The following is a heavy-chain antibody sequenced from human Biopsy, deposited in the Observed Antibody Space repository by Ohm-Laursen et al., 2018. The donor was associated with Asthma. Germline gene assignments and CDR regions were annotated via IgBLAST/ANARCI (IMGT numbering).Heavy chain of an antibody. CDR3: ARERAGYYGSGSYLGY. D-gene: IGHD3-10*01. V-gene: IGHV4-61*01. Sequence: TLSLNCTVSGGSVSSGSYYWSWIRQPPGKGLEWIGYIYYSGSTNYNPSLKSRVTISVDTSKNQFSLKLSSVTAADTAVYYCARERAGYYGSGSYLGYWGQGTLVTVSS. CDR1: GGSVSSGSYY. J-gene: IGHJ4*02. CDR2: IYYSGST.